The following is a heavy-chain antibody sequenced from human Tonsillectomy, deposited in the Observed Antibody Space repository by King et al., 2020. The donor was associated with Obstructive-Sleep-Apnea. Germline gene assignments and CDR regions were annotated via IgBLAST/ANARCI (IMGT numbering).Heavy chain of an antibody. D-gene: IGHD3-3*01. CDR3: ASDYDFWSVRNYDAFDI. J-gene: IGHJ3*02. CDR2: IDPSDSYT. Sequence: DVQLVESGAEVKKPGESLRISCKGSGYSFTSYWISWVRQMPGKGLEWMGRIDPSDSYTNYSPSFQGHVTISADKSISTAYLQWSSLKASDTAMYYCASDYDFWSVRNYDAFDIWGQGTMVTVSS. CDR1: GYSFTSYW. V-gene: IGHV5-10-1*03.